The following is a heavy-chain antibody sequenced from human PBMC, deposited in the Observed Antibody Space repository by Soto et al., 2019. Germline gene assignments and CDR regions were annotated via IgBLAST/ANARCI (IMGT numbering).Heavy chain of an antibody. Sequence: SETLSLTCRVSGGSISSYYWSWIRQPPGKGLEWIGYIYYSGTTNYNPSLKSRVTMSVDTSKNQFSLKLSSVTAADTAVYYCARNYDSSFEFDYWGQGTLVTVSS. J-gene: IGHJ4*02. V-gene: IGHV4-59*13. D-gene: IGHD3-22*01. CDR3: ARNYDSSFEFDY. CDR2: IYYSGTT. CDR1: GGSISSYY.